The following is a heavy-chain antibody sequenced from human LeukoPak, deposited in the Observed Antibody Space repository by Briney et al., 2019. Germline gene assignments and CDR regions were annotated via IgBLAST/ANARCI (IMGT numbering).Heavy chain of an antibody. CDR1: GFTFSDYY. CDR2: ISSSGSTI. V-gene: IGHV3-11*01. CDR3: ARVEGLSQWELEAIDY. D-gene: IGHD1-26*01. Sequence: GGSLRLSCAASGFTFSDYYMSWIRQAPGKGLEWVSYISSSGSTIYYADSVKGRFTISRDNAKNSLYLQMNSLRAEDTAVYYCARVEGLSQWELEAIDYWGQGTLVTVSS. J-gene: IGHJ4*02.